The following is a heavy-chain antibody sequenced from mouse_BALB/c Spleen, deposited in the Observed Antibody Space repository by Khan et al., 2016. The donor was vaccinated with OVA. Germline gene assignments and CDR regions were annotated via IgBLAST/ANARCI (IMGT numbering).Heavy chain of an antibody. D-gene: IGHD2-4*01. CDR3: ARNYDYDEGLAY. CDR1: GFSLTTYG. CDR2: IWSGGST. V-gene: IGHV2-2*02. Sequence: RKSGPGLVQPSQSLSITCTVSGFSLTTYGVHWVRQSPGKGLAWLGVIWSGGSTDYSAAFISRLSISKDNSKSQVFFKMNSLQANDTAIYYCARNYDYDEGLAYWGQGTLVTVSA. J-gene: IGHJ3*01.